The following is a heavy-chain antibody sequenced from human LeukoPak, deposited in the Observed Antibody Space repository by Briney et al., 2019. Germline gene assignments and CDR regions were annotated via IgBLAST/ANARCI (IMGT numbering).Heavy chain of an antibody. D-gene: IGHD3-16*01. V-gene: IGHV3-53*01. CDR2: IYSGGGT. CDR3: VRGPGYPGGKLDY. Sequence: GGSLRLSCAAPGFTVSSNYMSWVRQAPGKGLEWVSLIYSGGGTYYADSVKGRFTISRDKSRNTLYLQMNSLRAEDTAVYYCVRGPGYPGGKLDYWGQGTLVTVSS. J-gene: IGHJ4*02. CDR1: GFTVSSNY.